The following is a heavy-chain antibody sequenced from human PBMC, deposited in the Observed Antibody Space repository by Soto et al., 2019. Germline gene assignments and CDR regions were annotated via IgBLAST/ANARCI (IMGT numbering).Heavy chain of an antibody. CDR1: GFSLSTSGVG. CDR3: AHRVNYDSSGYPMGAFDI. Sequence: QITLKESGPTLVKPTQTLTLTCTFSGFSLSTSGVGVGWIRQPPGKALEWLALIYWDDDKRYSPSLKSRLTITKDTSKNPVVITMTNMDPVDTATYYCAHRVNYDSSGYPMGAFDIWGQGTMVTVSS. D-gene: IGHD3-22*01. CDR2: IYWDDDK. J-gene: IGHJ3*02. V-gene: IGHV2-5*02.